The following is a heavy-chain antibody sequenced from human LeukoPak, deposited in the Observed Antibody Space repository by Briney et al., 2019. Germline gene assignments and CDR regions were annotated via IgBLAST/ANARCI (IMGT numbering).Heavy chain of an antibody. CDR2: ISSSGSTI. D-gene: IGHD3-22*01. CDR1: GFTFSDYY. CDR3: AGVGGSSGVLDAVDI. Sequence: GGSLRLSCAASGFTFSDYYISWIRQAPGKGLEWVSYISSSGSTIYYADSVKGRFTISRDNAKNSLYLQMNSLRAEDTAGYYCAGVGGSSGVLDAVDIWGQGKMVTVSS. J-gene: IGHJ3*02. V-gene: IGHV3-11*01.